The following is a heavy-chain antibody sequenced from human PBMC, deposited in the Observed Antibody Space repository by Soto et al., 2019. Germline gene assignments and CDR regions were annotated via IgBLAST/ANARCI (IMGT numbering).Heavy chain of an antibody. Sequence: QVQLQQWGAGLLKPSETLSLTCAVYGGSFSGYYWSWIRQPPGKGLEWIGEINHSGSTNYNPSLKSRVTISVDTSKNQFSLKLSSVSAADTAVYYCARGLAGGSGSYWGQGPLVTVSS. V-gene: IGHV4-34*01. D-gene: IGHD3-10*01. J-gene: IGHJ4*02. CDR1: GGSFSGYY. CDR2: INHSGST. CDR3: ARGLAGGSGSY.